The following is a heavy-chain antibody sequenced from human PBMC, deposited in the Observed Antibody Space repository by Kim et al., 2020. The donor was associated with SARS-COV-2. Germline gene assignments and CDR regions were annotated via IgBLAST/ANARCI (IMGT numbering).Heavy chain of an antibody. V-gene: IGHV3-48*03. Sequence: GGSLRLSCAASGFTFSSYEMNWVRQAPGKGLEWVSYISSSGGTIYYADSVKGRFTISRDNAKNSLYLQMNSLRAEDTAVYYCARGTIALDYWGQGTLVTVSS. CDR1: GFTFSSYE. D-gene: IGHD2-8*01. CDR2: ISSSGGTI. J-gene: IGHJ4*02. CDR3: ARGTIALDY.